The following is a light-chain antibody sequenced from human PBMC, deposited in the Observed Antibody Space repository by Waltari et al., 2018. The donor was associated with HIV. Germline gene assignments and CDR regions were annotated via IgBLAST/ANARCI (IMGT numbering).Light chain of an antibody. CDR2: GAN. J-gene: IGLJ3*02. V-gene: IGLV1-44*01. CDR3: ATWDDTLLGV. Sequence: QSVLTQPPSASGAPGQRVTISCSGRSANIGSHRDNGYQQLPGTGPKPHIYGANHRPSGLPDRCSCSMSGTSASLAISGLQSEDEADYYCATWDDTLLGVCGGGTKLTVL. CDR1: SANIGSHR.